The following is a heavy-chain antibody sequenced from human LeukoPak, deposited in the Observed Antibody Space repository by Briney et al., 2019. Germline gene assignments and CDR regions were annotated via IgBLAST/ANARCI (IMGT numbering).Heavy chain of an antibody. CDR1: GFTFSSYW. CDR2: IKQDGSEK. J-gene: IGHJ4*02. Sequence: GGSLRLSCAASGFTFSSYWMNWVRQAPGKGLEWVANIKQDGSEKYYVDSVKGRFTISRDNAKNSLYLQMNSLRAEDTAVYYCARQVVRYYDSSGYYYFDYWGQGTLVTVSS. CDR3: ARQVVRYYDSSGYYYFDY. V-gene: IGHV3-7*01. D-gene: IGHD3-22*01.